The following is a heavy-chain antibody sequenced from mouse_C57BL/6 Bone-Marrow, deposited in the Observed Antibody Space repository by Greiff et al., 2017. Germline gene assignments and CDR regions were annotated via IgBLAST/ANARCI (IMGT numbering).Heavy chain of an antibody. CDR3: VRSSHRYFDV. V-gene: IGHV10-1*01. CDR1: GFSFNTYA. Sequence: EVQLVESGGGLVQPKGSLKLSCAASGFSFNTYAMNWVRQAPGKGLEWVARIRSKSNNYATYYADSVKDRFTISRDDSESMLYLQMNNLKTEDTAMYYCVRSSHRYFDVWGTGTTVTVSS. CDR2: IRSKSNNYAT. D-gene: IGHD1-1*01. J-gene: IGHJ1*03.